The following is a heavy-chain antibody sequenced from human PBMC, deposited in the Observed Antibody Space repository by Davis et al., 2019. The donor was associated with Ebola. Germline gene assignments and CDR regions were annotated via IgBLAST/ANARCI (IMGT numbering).Heavy chain of an antibody. CDR2: ISGDGGST. Sequence: GALRLSCAASGFTFDDYAMHWVRPAPGKGLEWVSLISGDGGSTYYADSVKGRFTISRDNSKNSLYLQMNSLRTEDTALYYCAKDIRHWNDDTLYYYYYGMDVWGQGTTVTVSS. V-gene: IGHV3-43*02. J-gene: IGHJ6*02. CDR1: GFTFDDYA. CDR3: AKDIRHWNDDTLYYYYYGMDV. D-gene: IGHD1-1*01.